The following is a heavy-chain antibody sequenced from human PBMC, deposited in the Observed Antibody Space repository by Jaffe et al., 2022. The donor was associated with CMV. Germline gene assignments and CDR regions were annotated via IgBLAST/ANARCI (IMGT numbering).Heavy chain of an antibody. V-gene: IGHV1-3*01. Sequence: QVQLVQSGAEVKKPGASVKVSCKASGYTFTSYAMHWVRQAPGQRLEWMGWINAGNGNTKYSQKFQGRVTITRDTSASTAYMELSSLRSEDTAVYYCARVSADYGDYEVGYYFDYWGQGTLVTVSS. CDR1: GYTFTSYA. J-gene: IGHJ4*02. D-gene: IGHD4-17*01. CDR3: ARVSADYGDYEVGYYFDY. CDR2: INAGNGNT.